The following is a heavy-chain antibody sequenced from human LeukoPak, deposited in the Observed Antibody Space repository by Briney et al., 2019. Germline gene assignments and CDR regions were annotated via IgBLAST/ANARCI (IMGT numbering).Heavy chain of an antibody. CDR1: GGSISSYY. Sequence: SETLSLTSTVSGGSISSYYWSWLRQPPGKGLEWIGYIYYSGSTNYNPSLKSRVTISVDTSKNQFSLKLSSVTAADTAVYYCARSGLLWFGESPFDYWGQGTLVTVSS. J-gene: IGHJ4*02. CDR2: IYYSGST. CDR3: ARSGLLWFGESPFDY. D-gene: IGHD3-10*01. V-gene: IGHV4-59*01.